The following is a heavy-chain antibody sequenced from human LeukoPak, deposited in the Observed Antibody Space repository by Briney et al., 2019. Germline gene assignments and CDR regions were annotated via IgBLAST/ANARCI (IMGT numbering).Heavy chain of an antibody. D-gene: IGHD3-10*02. J-gene: IGHJ6*02. CDR2: IYPGDSDT. V-gene: IGHV5-51*01. CDR1: GYSFTSYW. Sequence: GESLKISCKGSGYSFTSYWNGWERPMPGKGLEWMGIIYPGDSDTRYSPSFQGQVTISADKFISTAYLQWSSLKASDTAMYYCGRQRITMSKNYYYYGMDVWGQGTTVTVSS. CDR3: GRQRITMSKNYYYYGMDV.